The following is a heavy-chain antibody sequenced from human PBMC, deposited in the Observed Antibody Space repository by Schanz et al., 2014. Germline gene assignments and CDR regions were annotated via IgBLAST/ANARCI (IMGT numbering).Heavy chain of an antibody. CDR1: GFTLSSYA. Sequence: QVQLVESGGGVVQPGRSLRLSCAASGFTLSSYAMHWVRQAPGKGLEWVAVISYDGSNKYYADSVKGRFTISRDNSKNTLYLQMNTLRAEDTAVYYCARDRGYRSGGSCLTFDYWGQGTLVTVSS. D-gene: IGHD2-15*01. V-gene: IGHV3-30-3*01. CDR3: ARDRGYRSGGSCLTFDY. J-gene: IGHJ4*02. CDR2: ISYDGSNK.